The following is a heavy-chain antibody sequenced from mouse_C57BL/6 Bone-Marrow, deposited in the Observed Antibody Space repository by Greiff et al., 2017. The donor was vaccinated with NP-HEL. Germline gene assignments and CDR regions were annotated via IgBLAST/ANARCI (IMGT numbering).Heavy chain of an antibody. Sequence: VQLQQPGAELVKPGASVKLSCKASGYTFTSYWMHWVKQRPGQGLEWIGMIHPNSGSTNYNEKFKSKATLTVDKSSSTAYMQLSSLTSEDSAVYYCAIEGFRQLRFPFAYWGQGTLVTVSA. V-gene: IGHV1-64*01. CDR2: IHPNSGST. CDR3: AIEGFRQLRFPFAY. D-gene: IGHD3-2*02. CDR1: GYTFTSYW. J-gene: IGHJ3*01.